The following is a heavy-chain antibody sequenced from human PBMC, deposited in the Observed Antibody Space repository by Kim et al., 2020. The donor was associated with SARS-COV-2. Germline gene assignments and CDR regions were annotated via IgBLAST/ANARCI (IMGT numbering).Heavy chain of an antibody. Sequence: GGSLRLSCAASGFTFSSYAMSWVRQAPGKGLEWVSAISGSGGSTYYADSVKGRFTISRDNSKNTLYLQMNSLRAEDTAVYYCAKLATGQRWLQFRYYYGMDVWGQGTTVTVSS. J-gene: IGHJ6*02. D-gene: IGHD5-12*01. CDR1: GFTFSSYA. CDR2: ISGSGGST. CDR3: AKLATGQRWLQFRYYYGMDV. V-gene: IGHV3-23*01.